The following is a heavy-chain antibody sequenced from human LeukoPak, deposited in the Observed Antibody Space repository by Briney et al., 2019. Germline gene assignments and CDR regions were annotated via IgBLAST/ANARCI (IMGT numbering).Heavy chain of an antibody. CDR3: ARHSDVIGAI. Sequence: GESLHISCKAPAYTSTHQRIGWARYKCRRGLDWMGIIYPRDSDTRYSPSFQGHVTISADTSINTAYLEWSRLEASDTGIYYCARHSDVIGAIWGQGTLVTVSS. D-gene: IGHD3-10*01. V-gene: IGHV5-51*01. J-gene: IGHJ4*02. CDR2: IYPRDSDT. CDR1: AYTSTHQR.